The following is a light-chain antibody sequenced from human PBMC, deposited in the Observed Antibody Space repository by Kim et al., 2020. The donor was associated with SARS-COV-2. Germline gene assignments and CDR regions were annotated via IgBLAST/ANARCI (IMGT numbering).Light chain of an antibody. V-gene: IGKV3-15*01. CDR3: QQYNNWPLLT. CDR1: QSVSSK. CDR2: GAS. Sequence: SPGERATLSCRASQSVSSKLAWYQQKPGQAPRLLIYGASTRATGIPARFSGSGSGTEFTLTISSLQSEDFAVYYCQQYNNWPLLTFGGGTKVDIK. J-gene: IGKJ4*01.